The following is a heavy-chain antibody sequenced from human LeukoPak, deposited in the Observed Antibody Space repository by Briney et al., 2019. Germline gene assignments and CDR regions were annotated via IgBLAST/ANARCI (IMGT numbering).Heavy chain of an antibody. D-gene: IGHD2-8*01. CDR2: INHSGST. V-gene: IGHV4-34*01. J-gene: IGHJ4*02. CDR3: AREGDYCTNGVCHFDY. CDR1: GGSFSGYY. Sequence: PSETLSLTCAVYGGSFSGYYWSWIRQPPGKGLEWIGEINHSGSTNYNPSLKSRVTISVDTSMNQFSLKLSSVTAADTAVYYCAREGDYCTNGVCHFDYWGQGTLVTVSS.